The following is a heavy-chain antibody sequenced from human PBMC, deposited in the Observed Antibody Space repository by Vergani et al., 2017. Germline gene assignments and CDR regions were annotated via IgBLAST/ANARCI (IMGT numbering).Heavy chain of an antibody. Sequence: QAQLQESGPGLVKPSETLSLTCTVSGGSVSSGSYYWSWIRQPAGKGLEWIGYIYYSGSTNYNPSLKSRVTISVDTSKNQFSLKLSSVTAADTAVYYCAREPALYAFDIWGQGTMVTVSS. V-gene: IGHV4-61*10. CDR2: IYYSGST. J-gene: IGHJ3*02. CDR3: AREPALYAFDI. CDR1: GGSVSSGSYY.